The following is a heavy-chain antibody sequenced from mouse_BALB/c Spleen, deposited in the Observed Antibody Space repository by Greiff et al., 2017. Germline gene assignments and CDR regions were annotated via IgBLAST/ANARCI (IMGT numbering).Heavy chain of an antibody. CDR2: ISYSGST. Sequence: VQLKESGPGLVKPSQSLSLTCTVTGYSITSDYAWNWIRQFPGNKLEWMGYISYSGSTSYNPSLKSRISITRDTSKNQFFLQLNSVTTEDTATYYCARSYPHWYFDVWGAGTTVTVSS. V-gene: IGHV3-2*02. CDR1: GYSITSDYA. CDR3: ARSYPHWYFDV. J-gene: IGHJ1*01.